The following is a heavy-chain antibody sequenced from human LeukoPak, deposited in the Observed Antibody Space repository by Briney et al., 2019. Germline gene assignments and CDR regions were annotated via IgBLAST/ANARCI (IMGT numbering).Heavy chain of an antibody. V-gene: IGHV3-21*01. D-gene: IGHD2-15*01. J-gene: IGHJ4*02. CDR2: ISSSSSYI. Sequence: GGSLRLSCAAFGFTFSSYSMNWVRQAPGKGLEWVSSISSSSSYIYYADSVKGRFTISRDNSKNTLYLQMNSLRAEDTAVYYCAREKDGCLDYWGQGTLVTVSS. CDR1: GFTFSSYS. CDR3: AREKDGCLDY.